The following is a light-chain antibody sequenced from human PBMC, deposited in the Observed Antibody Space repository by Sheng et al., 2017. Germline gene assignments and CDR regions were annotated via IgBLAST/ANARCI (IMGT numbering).Light chain of an antibody. V-gene: IGLV2-14*01. Sequence: QSALTQPASVSGSPGQSITISCTGTTTDVGGDYDWVSWYQQHPGKAPKLMVYDVDTRPSGVSNRFSGSKSGNTASLTISGLQAGDEADYYCCSYTNRDTYIFGTGTKVSVL. CDR1: TTDVGGDYDW. CDR3: CSYTNRDTYI. J-gene: IGLJ1*01. CDR2: DVD.